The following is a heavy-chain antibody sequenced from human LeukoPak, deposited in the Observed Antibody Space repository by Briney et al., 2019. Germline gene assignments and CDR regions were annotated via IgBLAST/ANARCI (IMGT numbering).Heavy chain of an antibody. CDR3: ARGGLLWFGELLRWFDP. Sequence: SETLSLTCAVYGGSFSGYYWSWIRQPPGKGLEWIGEINHSGSTNYNPSLKSRVTISVDTSKNQFSLKRSSVTAADTAVYYCARGGLLWFGELLRWFDPWGQGTLVTVSS. D-gene: IGHD3-10*01. V-gene: IGHV4-34*01. CDR2: INHSGST. J-gene: IGHJ5*02. CDR1: GGSFSGYY.